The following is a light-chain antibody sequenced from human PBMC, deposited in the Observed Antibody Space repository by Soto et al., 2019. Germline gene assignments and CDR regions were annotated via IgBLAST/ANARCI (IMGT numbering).Light chain of an antibody. CDR1: QDISNY. CDR3: QQYDNLPLT. CDR2: DAS. V-gene: IGKV1-33*01. Sequence: DLQMTQSPSSLSASVGDRVTITCQASQDISNYLNWSQQKPGKAPKLLIYDASNLETGVPSRFSGSGSGTDFTFTISSLQPEDIATYYCQQYDNLPLTFGGGTNVEIK. J-gene: IGKJ4*01.